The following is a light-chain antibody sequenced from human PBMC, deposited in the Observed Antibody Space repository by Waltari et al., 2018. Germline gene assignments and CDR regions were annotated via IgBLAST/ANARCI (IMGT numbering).Light chain of an antibody. Sequence: TCRASQSISSWLAWYQQKPGKAPKLLIYKASSLEGGVPSRFSGSGSGTEFTLTISSLQPDDFATYYCQQYNNYPFTFGPGTKVDIK. J-gene: IGKJ3*01. CDR3: QQYNNYPFT. CDR2: KAS. CDR1: QSISSW. V-gene: IGKV1-5*03.